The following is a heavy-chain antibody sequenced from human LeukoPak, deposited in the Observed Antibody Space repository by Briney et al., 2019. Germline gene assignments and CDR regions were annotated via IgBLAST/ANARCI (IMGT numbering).Heavy chain of an antibody. J-gene: IGHJ4*02. CDR1: GFTFSDYY. V-gene: IGHV3-11*06. Sequence: KPGGSLRLSCAASGFTFSDYYMSWIRQAPGKGLEWVSSISSSSSYIYYADSVKGRFTISRDNAKNSLYLQMNSLRAEDTAVCYCARAGTYSSSWYDYWGQGTLVTVSS. CDR2: ISSSSSYI. CDR3: ARAGTYSSSWYDY. D-gene: IGHD6-13*01.